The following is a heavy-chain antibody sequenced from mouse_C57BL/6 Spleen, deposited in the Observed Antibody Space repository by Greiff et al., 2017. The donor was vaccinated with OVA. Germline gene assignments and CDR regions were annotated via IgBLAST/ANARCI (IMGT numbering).Heavy chain of an antibody. CDR3: AGNYYGSSPWYFDV. D-gene: IGHD1-1*01. CDR2: ISNGGGST. V-gene: IGHV5-12*01. Sequence: EVQLQESGGGLVQPGGSLKLSCAASGFTFSDYYMYWVRQTPEKRLEWVAYISNGGGSTYYPDTVKGRFTSSRDNAKNTLYLQMSRLKSEDTAMYYCAGNYYGSSPWYFDVWGTGTTVTVSS. CDR1: GFTFSDYY. J-gene: IGHJ1*03.